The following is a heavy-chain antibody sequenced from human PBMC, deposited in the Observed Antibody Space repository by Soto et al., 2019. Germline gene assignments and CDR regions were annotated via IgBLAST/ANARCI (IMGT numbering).Heavy chain of an antibody. J-gene: IGHJ3*02. D-gene: IGHD2-15*01. CDR1: EFPFSLYS. Sequence: EVQLVESGGGLVKPGGSPRLSCEASEFPFSLYSLPWFRQAPGKGLEGIAFISKGDNHIFYADSVRGRFTISRDNAKNSVYLQMNSLRVEDTAVYYCAREEGYCNGGPCYRGAFDIWGQGTRVTVSS. CDR3: AREEGYCNGGPCYRGAFDI. V-gene: IGHV3-21*01. CDR2: ISKGDNHI.